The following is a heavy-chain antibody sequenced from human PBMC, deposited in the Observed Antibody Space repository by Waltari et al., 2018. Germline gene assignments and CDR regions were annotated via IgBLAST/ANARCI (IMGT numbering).Heavy chain of an antibody. J-gene: IGHJ4*02. V-gene: IGHV1-18*01. CDR3: AREGVNTVYFDY. D-gene: IGHD4-17*01. Sequence: QVQLVQSGAEVKKPGASVKVSCKASGYTITNFSFSWVRQAPGQGLEWMGWISAYNGNTNYAQKFQGRVTMTTDTSTSTVYMELRSLRSDDTALYYCAREGVNTVYFDYWGQGTLVTVSS. CDR1: GYTITNFS. CDR2: ISAYNGNT.